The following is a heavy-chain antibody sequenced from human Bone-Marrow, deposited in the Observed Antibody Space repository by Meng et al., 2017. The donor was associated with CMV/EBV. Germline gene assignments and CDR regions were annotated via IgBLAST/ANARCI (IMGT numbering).Heavy chain of an antibody. CDR2: INHSGST. J-gene: IGHJ6*02. CDR3: ARDTNWNYETYYYYYYGMDV. D-gene: IGHD1-7*01. CDR1: GGSFRGYY. Sequence: SETLSLTCAVYGGSFRGYYWSWIRQPPGKGLEWIGEINHSGSTNYNPSLKSRVTISVDTSKNQFSLKLSSVTAADTAVYYCARDTNWNYETYYYYYYGMDVWGQGTTVTVSS. V-gene: IGHV4-34*01.